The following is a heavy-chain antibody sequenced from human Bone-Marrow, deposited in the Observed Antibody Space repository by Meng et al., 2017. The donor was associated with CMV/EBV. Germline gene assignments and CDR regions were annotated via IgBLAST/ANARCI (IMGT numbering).Heavy chain of an antibody. J-gene: IGHJ4*02. D-gene: IGHD2-21*01. CDR2: IIPIFGTA. CDR3: ARQGGGGDCYNY. V-gene: IGHV1-69*05. Sequence: CKASGGSFSSYAISWVRQAPGQGLEWMGGIIPIFGTANYAQKFQGRVTITTDESTSTAYMELSSLRSEDTAVYYCARQGGGGDCYNYWGQGTLVTVSS. CDR1: GGSFSSYA.